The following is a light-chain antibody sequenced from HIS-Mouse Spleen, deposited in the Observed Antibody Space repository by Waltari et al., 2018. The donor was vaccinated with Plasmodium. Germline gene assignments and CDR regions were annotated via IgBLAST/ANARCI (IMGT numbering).Light chain of an antibody. V-gene: IGLV3-21*02. Sequence: SYVLTQPPSVSVAPGQTARITCWGNHIDSNSEHWYQQKPGQAPVLVVYDDSDRPAGIPERFSGSNSGNTATLTISRVEAGDEADYYCQVWDSSSDHPVFGGGTKLTVL. J-gene: IGLJ2*01. CDR1: HIDSNS. CDR3: QVWDSSSDHPV. CDR2: DDS.